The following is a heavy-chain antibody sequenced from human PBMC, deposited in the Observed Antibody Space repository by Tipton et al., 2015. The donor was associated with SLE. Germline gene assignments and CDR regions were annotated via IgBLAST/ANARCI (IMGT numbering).Heavy chain of an antibody. CDR3: ARRRSWNEVDFDY. V-gene: IGHV4-34*01. D-gene: IGHD1-1*01. Sequence: TLSLTCAVYDGYITDYWWTWIRQPPGKGLEWIGVVNNSGRNNYNPSLRGRVTISGDTSKNQFSLNLTTVTAADTAVYYCARRRSWNEVDFDYWGQGTRVTVSS. CDR1: DGYITDYW. J-gene: IGHJ4*02. CDR2: VNNSGRN.